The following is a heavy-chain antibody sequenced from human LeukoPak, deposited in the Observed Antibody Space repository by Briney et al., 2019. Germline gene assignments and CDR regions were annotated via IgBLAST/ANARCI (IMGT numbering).Heavy chain of an antibody. D-gene: IGHD1-20*01. CDR3: ARHHGRYNWNGANYYFGY. V-gene: IGHV4-59*08. Sequence: SETLSLTCAVYGGSFSGYYWSWIRQPPGKGLEWIGYIYYSGSTNYNPSLKSRVTISVDTSKNQFSLKLSSVTAADTAVYYCARHHGRYNWNGANYYFGYWGQGTLVTVSS. CDR1: GGSFSGYY. CDR2: IYYSGST. J-gene: IGHJ4*02.